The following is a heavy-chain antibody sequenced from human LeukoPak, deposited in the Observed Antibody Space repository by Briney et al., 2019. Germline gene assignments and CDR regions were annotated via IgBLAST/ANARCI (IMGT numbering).Heavy chain of an antibody. CDR1: GFTFNSYS. CDR3: AVGDEFPSDDY. V-gene: IGHV3-21*01. CDR2: ISSSSSYI. J-gene: IGHJ4*02. D-gene: IGHD3-16*01. Sequence: AGGSLRLSCAASGFTFNSYSMNWVRQAPGKGLEWVSSISSSSSYIYYADSVKGRFTISRDNAKNSLYLQMNSLRAEDTAVYYCAVGDEFPSDDYWGQGTLVTVSS.